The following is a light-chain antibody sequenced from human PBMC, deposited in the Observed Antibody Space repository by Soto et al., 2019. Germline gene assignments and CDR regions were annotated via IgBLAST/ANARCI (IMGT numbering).Light chain of an antibody. CDR3: AAWNSRPSAFYV. V-gene: IGLV1-51*02. CDR2: ENI. Sequence: QSVLTQPPSVSAAPGQTVTISCSGGNSNIGVNFVSWYQQLPGTAPKLLIYENIKRPSGIPDRFSGSKSGTSATLGITGLQTGDEADYYCAAWNSRPSAFYVFGTGTKLTVL. J-gene: IGLJ1*01. CDR1: NSNIGVNF.